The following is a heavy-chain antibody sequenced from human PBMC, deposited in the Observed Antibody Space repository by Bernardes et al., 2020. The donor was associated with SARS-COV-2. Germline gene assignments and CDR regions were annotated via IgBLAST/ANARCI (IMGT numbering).Heavy chain of an antibody. CDR1: GYTFTCYY. J-gene: IGHJ4*02. CDR3: ARESSRIAVAGTFDY. Sequence: SVSFSFNSSGYTFTCYYMHWVRQSPGQGLEWMGWINPNSGGTNYAQKFQGRVTMTRDTSISTAYMELSRLRSDDTAVYYCARESSRIAVAGTFDYWGQGTLVTVSS. CDR2: INPNSGGT. V-gene: IGHV1-2*02. D-gene: IGHD6-19*01.